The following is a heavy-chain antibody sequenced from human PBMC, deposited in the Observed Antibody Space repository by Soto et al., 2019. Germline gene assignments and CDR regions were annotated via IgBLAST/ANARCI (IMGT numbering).Heavy chain of an antibody. CDR2: TYYRSKWYN. CDR1: GDSVSSNSAA. V-gene: IGHV6-1*01. D-gene: IGHD3-22*01. J-gene: IGHJ3*02. CDR3: ARVHYYDSSGPDAFDI. Sequence: PSQTLSLTCAISGDSVSSNSAAWNWIRQSPSRGLEWLGRTYYRSKWYNDYAVSVKSRITINPDTSKNQFSLQLNSVTPEDTAVYYCARVHYYDSSGPDAFDIWGQGTMVTVS.